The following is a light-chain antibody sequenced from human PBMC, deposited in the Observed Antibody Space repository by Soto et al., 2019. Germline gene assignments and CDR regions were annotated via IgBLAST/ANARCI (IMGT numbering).Light chain of an antibody. CDR1: QSVSSN. CDR2: GAS. J-gene: IGKJ4*01. V-gene: IGKV3-15*01. CDR3: QQYNNWLALT. Sequence: EIVMTQSPATLSVSPGERATLSCRASQSVSSNLAWYQQKPGQAPRLLIYGASTRATGIPARFSGSGSGTDFTLTTSSHQPEDLAVYYCQQYNNWLALTFGGGTKVEIK.